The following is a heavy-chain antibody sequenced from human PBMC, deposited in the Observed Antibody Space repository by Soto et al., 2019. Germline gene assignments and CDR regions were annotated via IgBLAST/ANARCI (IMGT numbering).Heavy chain of an antibody. CDR3: ARDSHSPLSYSSGYYYSAYHYFDY. V-gene: IGHV1-69*13. CDR2: IIPIFGTA. CDR1: GGTFSSYA. Sequence: SVKVSCKASGGTFSSYAISWVRQAPGQGLEWMGGIIPIFGTANYAQKFQGRVTITADESTSTAYMELSSLRSEDTAVYYCARDSHSPLSYSSGYYYSAYHYFDYWGQGTLVTVSS. D-gene: IGHD3-22*01. J-gene: IGHJ4*02.